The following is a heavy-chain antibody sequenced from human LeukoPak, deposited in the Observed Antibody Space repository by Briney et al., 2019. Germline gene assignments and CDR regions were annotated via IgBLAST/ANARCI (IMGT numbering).Heavy chain of an antibody. D-gene: IGHD2/OR15-2a*01. J-gene: IGHJ4*02. Sequence: GGSLRLSCVASGFTFDICAMSWVRQAPGKGLEWVSSIGSTDTYYADSVKGRFTVSRDNSQNTLYLQMHSLRADDTAVYYCAKDATPMNSIWDYFRKWGQGTLVTVSS. CDR2: IGSTDT. CDR3: AKDATPMNSIWDYFRK. V-gene: IGHV3-23*01. CDR1: GFTFDICA.